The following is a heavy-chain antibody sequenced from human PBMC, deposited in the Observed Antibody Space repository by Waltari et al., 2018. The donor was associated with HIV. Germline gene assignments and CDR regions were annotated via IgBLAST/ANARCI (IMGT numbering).Heavy chain of an antibody. CDR3: ARDGHFYDSRPLDH. Sequence: QVQLVESGGGVVQPGGSLRLSCVASGFTFSPFAFHWVRQAPGKGLELVALISYGGRNKVYAGSVKGRFTISRDNSKNTLYLQMNSLRAEDTAVYYCARDGHFYDSRPLDHWGQGTLVTVSS. D-gene: IGHD3-22*01. CDR1: GFTFSPFA. V-gene: IGHV3-30*04. J-gene: IGHJ4*02. CDR2: ISYGGRNK.